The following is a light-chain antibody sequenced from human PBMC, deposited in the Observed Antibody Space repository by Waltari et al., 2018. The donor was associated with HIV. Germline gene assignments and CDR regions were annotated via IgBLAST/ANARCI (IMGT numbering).Light chain of an antibody. CDR3: QRYNDVPVI. Sequence: DIQMTQFPSSLSASVGDRVTITCRASQEIGVYFGWYQQKGGKPPKLLIYATSNLQSGVPSRFRGDGTGTDFTLTISSLQPEGVGTYYCQRYNDVPVIFGQGTRLEIK. V-gene: IGKV1-27*01. J-gene: IGKJ5*01. CDR1: QEIGVY. CDR2: ATS.